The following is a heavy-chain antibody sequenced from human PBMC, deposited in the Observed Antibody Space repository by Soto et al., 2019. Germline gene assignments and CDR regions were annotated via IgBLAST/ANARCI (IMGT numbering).Heavy chain of an antibody. Sequence: QVQLQQWGAGLLKPSETLSLTCAVYGGSFSGYYWSWIRQPPGKGLEWIGEINHSGSTNYNPSLKSRVTISVDTSKNQFPLKLSSVTAADTAAYYCARARSISPYYYGSGRYFDYWGQGTLVTVSS. J-gene: IGHJ4*02. CDR1: GGSFSGYY. V-gene: IGHV4-34*01. CDR2: INHSGST. CDR3: ARARSISPYYYGSGRYFDY. D-gene: IGHD3-10*01.